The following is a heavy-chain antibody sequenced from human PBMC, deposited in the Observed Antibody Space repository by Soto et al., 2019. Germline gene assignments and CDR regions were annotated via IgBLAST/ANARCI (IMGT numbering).Heavy chain of an antibody. J-gene: IGHJ3*01. CDR1: GGTFGRNA. CDR3: ARPQGSGWRFNALDF. Sequence: GASVKVSCKASGGTFGRNAINWVRQAPGQGLEWMGGIIPMFGTANHAQKFRDRIVITADESTNTAYLELNSLRYEDTAIYYCARPQGSGWRFNALDFWGQGTAVTV. CDR2: IIPMFGTA. D-gene: IGHD6-19*01. V-gene: IGHV1-69*13.